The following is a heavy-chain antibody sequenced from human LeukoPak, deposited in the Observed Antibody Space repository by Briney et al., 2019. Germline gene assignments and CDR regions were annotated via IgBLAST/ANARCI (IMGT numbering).Heavy chain of an antibody. CDR3: TKDLTGKYDY. D-gene: IGHD1-20*01. CDR1: GVTFSSYS. CDR2: INEDGSST. V-gene: IGHV3-74*01. Sequence: GGSLRLSCAAAGVTFSSYSMNWVRQAPGKGLVWVSRINEDGSSTSYADSVKGRFTISRDNAKNTLYLQMNSLRAEDTAVYYCTKDLTGKYDYWGQGTLVTVSS. J-gene: IGHJ4*02.